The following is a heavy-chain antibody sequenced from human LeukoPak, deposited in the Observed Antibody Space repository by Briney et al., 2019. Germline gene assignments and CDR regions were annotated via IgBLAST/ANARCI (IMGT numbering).Heavy chain of an antibody. CDR1: GSTFTSYA. CDR3: ARDRPGRYCSRTSCYTASPFDP. CDR2: IIPIFGTT. J-gene: IGHJ5*02. Sequence: SVKVSCKASGSTFTSYAISWVRQAPGQGLEWMGGIIPIFGTTHYSQKFQGRVTITADESTRTAYMELSSLRSEDTAVYYCARDRPGRYCSRTSCYTASPFDPWGQGTLVTVSS. V-gene: IGHV1-69*13. D-gene: IGHD2-2*02.